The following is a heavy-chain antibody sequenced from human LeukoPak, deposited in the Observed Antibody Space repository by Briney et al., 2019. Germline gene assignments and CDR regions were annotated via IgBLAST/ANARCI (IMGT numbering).Heavy chain of an antibody. CDR3: ARMMGGSYQVGAFDI. CDR1: GFTFNTYA. CDR2: ISYDGSDL. J-gene: IGHJ3*02. Sequence: GGSLRLSCAASGFTFNTYAMHWVRQAPGKGLEWVAVISYDGSDLFYVDSVKRHFTISRDNSKNTLYLQMNSLRPGDTSVYFCARMMGGSYQVGAFDIWGQGTMVTVSS. V-gene: IGHV3-30*04. D-gene: IGHD3-16*02.